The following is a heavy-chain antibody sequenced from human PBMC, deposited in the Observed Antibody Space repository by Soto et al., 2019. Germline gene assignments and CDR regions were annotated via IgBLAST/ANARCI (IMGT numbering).Heavy chain of an antibody. CDR3: AKDSFLYDSTLYFDY. Sequence: PGGSLRLSCAASGFTFGASNLQWVRQASGKGLEWLGRIGSKGETYATTYAASVKGRFTISRDNSKNTLYLQMNSLRAEDRAIYYCAKDSFLYDSTLYFDYWGQGTLVTVSS. J-gene: IGHJ4*02. V-gene: IGHV3-73*01. CDR2: IGSKGETYAT. D-gene: IGHD3-22*01. CDR1: GFTFGASN.